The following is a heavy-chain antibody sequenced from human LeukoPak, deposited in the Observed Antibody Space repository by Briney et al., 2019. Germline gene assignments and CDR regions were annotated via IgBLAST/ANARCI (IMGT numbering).Heavy chain of an antibody. Sequence: GSLRLSCAASGFTFSSYWMSWVRQAPGKGLEWVANIKEDGSEENYVDSVKGRFTISRDNAKNSLYLQMNSLRAEDTAVYYCARGGGRHVEYWGQGNLVTVSS. V-gene: IGHV3-7*05. CDR1: GFTFSSYW. CDR3: ARGGGRHVEY. D-gene: IGHD2/OR15-2a*01. J-gene: IGHJ4*02. CDR2: IKEDGSEE.